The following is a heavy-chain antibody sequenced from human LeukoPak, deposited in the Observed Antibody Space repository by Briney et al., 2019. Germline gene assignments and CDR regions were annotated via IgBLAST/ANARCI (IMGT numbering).Heavy chain of an antibody. Sequence: GRSLRLSCAASGFTFSNYAVHWIRQAPGKGLEWVSFISYDGSNKYYADSVKGRFTLSRDNSKNTLYLRMSSLRAEDSAIYYCAREHDDAFDIWGQGTAVTVSS. J-gene: IGHJ3*02. CDR2: ISYDGSNK. CDR3: AREHDDAFDI. CDR1: GFTFSNYA. V-gene: IGHV3-30-3*01.